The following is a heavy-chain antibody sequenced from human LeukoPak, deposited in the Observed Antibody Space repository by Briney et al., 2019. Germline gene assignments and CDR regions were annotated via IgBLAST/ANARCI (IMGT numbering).Heavy chain of an antibody. CDR1: GYTFTGYY. V-gene: IGHV1-2*02. Sequence: ASVKVSCKASGYTFTGYYMHWVRQAPGQGLEWMGWINPNSGGTNYAQKFQGRVTMTRDKSISTAYMELSRLRSDDTAVYYCARELGRGITMVRGTLQYWGQGTLVTVSS. D-gene: IGHD3-10*01. CDR3: ARELGRGITMVRGTLQY. CDR2: INPNSGGT. J-gene: IGHJ4*02.